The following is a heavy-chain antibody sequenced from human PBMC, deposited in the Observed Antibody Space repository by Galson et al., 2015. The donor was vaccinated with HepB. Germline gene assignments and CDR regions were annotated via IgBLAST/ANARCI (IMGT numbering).Heavy chain of an antibody. Sequence: SLRLSCAASGFIFGDSAMGWFRQAPGKGLEWVSTISDNSGEIHFADSVKGRFTISRDNSKNTLYLQMNSLRAEDTAVYFCARQAYAPFFEDWGQGTLVTVSS. CDR3: ARQAYAPFFED. CDR1: GFIFGDSA. J-gene: IGHJ4*02. V-gene: IGHV3-23*01. D-gene: IGHD4-17*01. CDR2: ISDNSGEI.